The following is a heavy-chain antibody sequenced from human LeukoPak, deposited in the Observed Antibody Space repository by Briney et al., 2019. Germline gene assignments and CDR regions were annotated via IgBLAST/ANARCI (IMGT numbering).Heavy chain of an antibody. CDR3: AITSATVPTWFAP. CDR1: GGSISSYY. V-gene: IGHV4-59*08. J-gene: IGHJ5*02. Sequence: SETLSLTCTVSGGSISSYYWSWIRQPPGKGLGWIGYIYYSGSTNYNPSLKSRVTISVDTSKKHFSLKLSSVTAADTAVYYCAITSATVPTWFAPWGQGTLVTVSS. D-gene: IGHD2-15*01. CDR2: IYYSGST.